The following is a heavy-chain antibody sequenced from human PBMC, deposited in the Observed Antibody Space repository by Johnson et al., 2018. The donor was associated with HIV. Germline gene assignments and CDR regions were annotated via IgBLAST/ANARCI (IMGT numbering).Heavy chain of an antibody. Sequence: VQLVESGGGLIQPGGSLRLSCAASGLTVSSSYMSWVRQAPGKGLEWVSAISGSAGITYYADSVEGRFTISRDNSRNTLYLQMNSLRTEDTAVYYCATVRCGGDCLDAFDSWGQGTMVTVSS. CDR2: ISGSAGIT. J-gene: IGHJ3*02. D-gene: IGHD2-21*02. V-gene: IGHV3-23*04. CDR1: GLTVSSSY. CDR3: ATVRCGGDCLDAFDS.